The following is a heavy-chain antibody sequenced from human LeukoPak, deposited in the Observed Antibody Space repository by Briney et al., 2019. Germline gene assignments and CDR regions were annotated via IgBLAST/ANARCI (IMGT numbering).Heavy chain of an antibody. CDR2: INPNSGGT. CDR1: GYTFTGYY. D-gene: IGHD2-2*01. J-gene: IGHJ3*02. V-gene: IGHV1-2*02. CDR3: ASRRRVYCSSTSCFNDAFDI. Sequence: ASVKVSCKASGYTFTGYYMHWVRQSPGQGLEWMGWINPNSGGTNYAQKFQGRVTMTRDTSISTACMELSRLRSDDTAVYYCASRRRVYCSSTSCFNDAFDIWGQGTMVTVSS.